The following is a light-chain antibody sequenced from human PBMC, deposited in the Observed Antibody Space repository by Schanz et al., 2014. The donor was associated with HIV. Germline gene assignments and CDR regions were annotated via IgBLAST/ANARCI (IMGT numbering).Light chain of an antibody. Sequence: EIVLTQSPATLSLSPGERATLSCRASQSVSSHLAWYQQKPGQAPRLLISGVSSRATGIPDRFSGSGSGTDFTLTIRRLEPEDFAVYYCQRYGSSPTFGGGTKVEIK. J-gene: IGKJ4*01. V-gene: IGKV3-20*01. CDR2: GVS. CDR1: QSVSSH. CDR3: QRYGSSPT.